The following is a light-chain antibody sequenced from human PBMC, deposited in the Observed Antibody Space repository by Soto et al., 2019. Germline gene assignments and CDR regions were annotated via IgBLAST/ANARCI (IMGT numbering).Light chain of an antibody. CDR1: SSNIGSNL. CDR3: AAWDDTLNRVV. J-gene: IGLJ2*01. CDR2: RNN. Sequence: QSVLTQPPSASETPGQTVTISCSGSSSNIGSNLVYWYHQFPGTAPRLLIHRNNQRPSGVPDRFSGSKSGTSASLAISGLRSEDEADYYCAAWDDTLNRVVFGGGTKLTV. V-gene: IGLV1-47*01.